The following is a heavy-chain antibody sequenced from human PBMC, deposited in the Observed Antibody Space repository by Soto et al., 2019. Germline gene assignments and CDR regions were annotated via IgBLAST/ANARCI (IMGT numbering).Heavy chain of an antibody. V-gene: IGHV3-66*01. D-gene: IGHD5-18*01. CDR1: GFTVSSNY. Sequence: EVQLVESGGGLVQPGGSLRLSCVASGFTVSSNYMTWVRQAPGKGLEWVSVIYAGGSTYYADSVKGRFTISRDNSKSTLYLQMNSLRAEDSAECYCSRGLVDTAPYYRGQGTLVTVSS. J-gene: IGHJ4*02. CDR2: IYAGGST. CDR3: SRGLVDTAPYY.